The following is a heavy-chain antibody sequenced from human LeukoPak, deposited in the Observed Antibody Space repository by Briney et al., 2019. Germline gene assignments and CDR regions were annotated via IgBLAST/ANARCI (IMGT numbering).Heavy chain of an antibody. CDR1: GGTFSSYA. Sequence: SVKVSCKASGGTFSSYAISWVRQAPEQGLEWMGGIIPIFGTANYAQKFQGRVTITADESTSTAYMELSSLRSEDTAVYYCARDRAPYSSSWYLFQHWGQGTLVTVSS. CDR2: IIPIFGTA. J-gene: IGHJ1*01. CDR3: ARDRAPYSSSWYLFQH. V-gene: IGHV1-69*13. D-gene: IGHD6-13*01.